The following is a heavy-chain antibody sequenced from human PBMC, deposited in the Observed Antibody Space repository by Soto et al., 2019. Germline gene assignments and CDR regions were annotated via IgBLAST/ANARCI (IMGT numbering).Heavy chain of an antibody. CDR2: IYYSGST. CDR1: GFSVISGDYF. Sequence: SETXSLTCTFSGFSVISGDYFWSWLRQSPGKRLEWIAYIYYSGSTNYNPSLKSLATISLDTSKSQVSLTLTSMTDADAALYYCARYTNYYYYGLEVWGQGTAVTVSS. V-gene: IGHV4-61*08. CDR3: ARYTNYYYYGLEV. D-gene: IGHD1-1*01. J-gene: IGHJ6*02.